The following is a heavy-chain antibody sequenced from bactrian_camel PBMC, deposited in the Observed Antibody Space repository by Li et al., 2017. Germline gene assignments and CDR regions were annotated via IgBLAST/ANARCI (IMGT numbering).Heavy chain of an antibody. CDR1: GFTFANVD. V-gene: IGHV3S40*01. Sequence: VQLVESGGGLVQPGGPLRLSCAASGFTFANVDMDWVRQAPGKGLEWVSAVDNGGGITYYSDSVKGRFTISRDNAKNTLYLRMNSLKPEDTAMYYCTTNIVVMTPRGQGTQVTVS. D-gene: IGHD1*01. CDR2: VDNGGGIT. J-gene: IGHJ4*01. CDR3: TTNIVVMTP.